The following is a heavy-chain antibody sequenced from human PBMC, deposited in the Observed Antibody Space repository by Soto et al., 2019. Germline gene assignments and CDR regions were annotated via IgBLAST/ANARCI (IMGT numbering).Heavy chain of an antibody. J-gene: IGHJ6*02. V-gene: IGHV3-74*01. CDR2: INSDGSTT. CDR3: ARREQMAYYYGMDV. Sequence: EVQLVESGGGLVQPGGSLRLSCAASGFTFSSYWMNWVRQAPGKGLVWVSRINSDGSTTGYVDSVKGRFTTSRDNAKNTLYLQRNSLRAEDTAVDYCARREQMAYYYGMDVWGQGTTVTVSS. CDR1: GFTFSSYW. D-gene: IGHD2-21*01.